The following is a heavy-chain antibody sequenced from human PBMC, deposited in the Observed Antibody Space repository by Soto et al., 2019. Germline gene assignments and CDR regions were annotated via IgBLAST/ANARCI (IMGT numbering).Heavy chain of an antibody. J-gene: IGHJ4*02. Sequence: SETLSLTCTVSGGSVSSGSYYWSWIRQPPGKGLEWIGYIYYSGSTNYNPLLKSRVTISVDTSKNQFSLKLSSVTAADTAVYYCARARSPLHYYGSSGYYNFDYWGQGTLVTVSS. CDR2: IYYSGST. CDR1: GGSVSSGSYY. CDR3: ARARSPLHYYGSSGYYNFDY. D-gene: IGHD3-22*01. V-gene: IGHV4-61*01.